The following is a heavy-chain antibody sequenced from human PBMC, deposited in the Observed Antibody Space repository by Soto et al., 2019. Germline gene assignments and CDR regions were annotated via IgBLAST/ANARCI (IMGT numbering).Heavy chain of an antibody. CDR3: PRAQFPWFGELTYYYYGMDV. CDR2: MKPNSGNT. V-gene: IGHV1-8*01. D-gene: IGHD3-10*01. CDR1: GYTFTTYD. J-gene: IGHJ6*02. Sequence: ASGKVSCKASGYTFTTYDINWVRQAPEQGLEWMGWMKPNSGNTSYAQNFQGRVTRTRNTSISTAYMALRSLRPADTAVYSCPRAQFPWFGELTYYYYGMDVWGQGTTVTVSS.